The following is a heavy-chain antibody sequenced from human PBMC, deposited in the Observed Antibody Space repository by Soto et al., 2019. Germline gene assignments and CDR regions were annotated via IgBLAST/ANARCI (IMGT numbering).Heavy chain of an antibody. J-gene: IGHJ5*01. CDR1: GFTFSSYS. D-gene: IGHD3-3*01. Sequence: GGSLRLSCAASGFTFSSYSMNWVRQAPGKGLEWVSYISSSSSTIYYADSVKGRFTISRDNAKKSLYLQMNSLRAEDTAVYYSAIIVGECWSRPRLNWFDSWGQGLLVTVAS. CDR3: AIIVGECWSRPRLNWFDS. CDR2: ISSSSSTI. V-gene: IGHV3-48*01.